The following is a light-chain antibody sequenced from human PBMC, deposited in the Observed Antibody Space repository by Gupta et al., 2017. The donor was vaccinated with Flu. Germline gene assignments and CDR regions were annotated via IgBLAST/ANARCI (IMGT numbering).Light chain of an antibody. V-gene: IGKV1D-12*01. CDR3: QQDDSFPVT. Sequence: GDRVTITCRARQGISTGLAWYQLKPGRAPKLLIYGASTVQSGVPSRFSGSGSGTDFTLTIGSLQPEDFATYYCQQDDSFPVTFGGGTKVEIK. CDR2: GAS. J-gene: IGKJ4*01. CDR1: QGISTG.